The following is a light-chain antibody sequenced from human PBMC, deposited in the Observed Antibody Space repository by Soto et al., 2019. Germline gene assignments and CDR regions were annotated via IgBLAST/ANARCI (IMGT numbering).Light chain of an antibody. CDR3: FSHICGDSHV. J-gene: IGLJ1*01. V-gene: IGLV2-14*01. CDR1: SSDVGVYNY. CDR2: EVT. Sequence: QSVLTQPASVSGSPGQSITISCTGTSSDVGVYNYVSWYQQYPHKAPKLMICEVTNRPSGVSNRFSGSKPGHTASLNICGLQPEDEADYYCFSHICGDSHVYRTRTKVTV.